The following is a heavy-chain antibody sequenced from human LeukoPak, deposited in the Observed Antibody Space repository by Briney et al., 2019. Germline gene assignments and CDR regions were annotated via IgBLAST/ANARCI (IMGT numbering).Heavy chain of an antibody. CDR1: GFTFTSSA. D-gene: IGHD4-23*01. Sequence: ASVKVSCKASGFTFTSSAVQWVRQARGQRLEWIGWIVVGSGNTNYAQKFQERVTITRDMSTSTAYMELSSLRSEDTAVYYCATPGGNSLDFDYWGQGTLVTVSS. CDR3: ATPGGNSLDFDY. V-gene: IGHV1-58*01. J-gene: IGHJ4*02. CDR2: IVVGSGNT.